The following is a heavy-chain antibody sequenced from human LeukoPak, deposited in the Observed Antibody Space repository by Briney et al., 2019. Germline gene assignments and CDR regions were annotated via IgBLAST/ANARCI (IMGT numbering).Heavy chain of an antibody. CDR2: INPNSGGT. CDR1: GYTFTSYG. CDR3: ARTVGGDYEDAFDI. Sequence: ASVKVSCKASGYTFTSYGISWVRQAPGQGLEWMGWINPNSGGTNYAQKFQGRVTMTRDTSISTAYMELSRLRSDDTAVYYCARTVGGDYEDAFDIWGQGTMVTVSS. J-gene: IGHJ3*02. D-gene: IGHD4-17*01. V-gene: IGHV1-2*02.